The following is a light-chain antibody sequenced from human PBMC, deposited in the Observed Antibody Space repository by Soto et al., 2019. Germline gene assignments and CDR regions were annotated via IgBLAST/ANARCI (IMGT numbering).Light chain of an antibody. J-gene: IGKJ4*01. Sequence: AIQLTQSPSSLSASVGDRVTITCRASQGISSALAWYQQKPGKAPKLLIYDASSLESGVPSRFSGSGSGTDFTLTISSLQPEDFATYYWQQFNSYPHELTFGGGTKVEIK. V-gene: IGKV1-13*02. CDR1: QGISSA. CDR2: DAS. CDR3: QQFNSYPHELT.